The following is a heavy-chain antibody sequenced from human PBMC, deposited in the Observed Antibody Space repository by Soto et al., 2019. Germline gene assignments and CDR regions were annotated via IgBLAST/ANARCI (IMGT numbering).Heavy chain of an antibody. CDR1: GYTFTDYD. Sequence: QVQVVQSRAEVKKPGASVKVSCKTSGYTFTDYDINWVRQAPGQGLEYMGWVSPENSNAGYAQKVRGRVSMTTNTIISTAYLELTDLRYEDTAVYYCEVTTGYWGQGTMVTVSS. CDR3: EVTTGY. CDR2: VSPENSNA. J-gene: IGHJ4*02. V-gene: IGHV1-8*01. D-gene: IGHD2-21*02.